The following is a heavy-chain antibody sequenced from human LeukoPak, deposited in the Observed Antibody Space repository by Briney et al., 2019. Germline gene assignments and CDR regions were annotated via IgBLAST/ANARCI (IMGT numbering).Heavy chain of an antibody. J-gene: IGHJ4*02. D-gene: IGHD3-16*01. CDR2: ISSSGSTI. Sequence: GGSLRLSYAASEFTFSDYYMSWIRQAPGKGLEWVSYISSSGSTIYYVDSVKGRFTISRDNAKNSLYLQMNSLRAEDTAVYYCARAGDYVWGSYWIGRVDYWGQGALVTVSS. V-gene: IGHV3-11*04. CDR3: ARAGDYVWGSYWIGRVDY. CDR1: EFTFSDYY.